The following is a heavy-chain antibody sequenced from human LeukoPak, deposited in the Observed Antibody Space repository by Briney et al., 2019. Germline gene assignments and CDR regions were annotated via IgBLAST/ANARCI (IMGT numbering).Heavy chain of an antibody. V-gene: IGHV3-21*01. CDR3: AREKRPLIDY. CDR2: ISSSSSYI. Sequence: GGSLRLSCAASGFTFRSYSMNWVRQAPGKGLEWVSSISSSSSYIYYADSVKGRFTISRDNAKNSLYLQMNSLRAEDTAVYYCAREKRPLIDYWGQGTLVTVSS. CDR1: GFTFRSYS. J-gene: IGHJ4*02. D-gene: IGHD6-6*01.